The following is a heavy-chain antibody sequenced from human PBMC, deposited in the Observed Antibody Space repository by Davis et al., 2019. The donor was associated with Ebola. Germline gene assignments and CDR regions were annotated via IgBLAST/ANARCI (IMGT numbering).Heavy chain of an antibody. CDR1: GGSFSGYY. J-gene: IGHJ6*03. CDR3: ARGRVDCSSTSCYKMGYYYYMDV. CDR2: INHSGST. Sequence: PGGSLRLSCAVYGGSFSGYYWSWIRQPPGKGLEWIGEINHSGSTNYNPSLKSRVTISVDTSKNQFSLKLSSVTAADTAVYYCARGRVDCSSTSCYKMGYYYYMDVWGKGTTVTVSS. V-gene: IGHV4-34*01. D-gene: IGHD2-2*02.